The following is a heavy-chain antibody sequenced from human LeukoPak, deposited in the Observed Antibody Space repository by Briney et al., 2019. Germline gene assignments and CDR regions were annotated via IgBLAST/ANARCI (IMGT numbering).Heavy chain of an antibody. CDR2: ISYDGSNK. Sequence: PGGSLRLSCAASGFTFSSYAMHWVRQAPGKGLEWVAVISYDGSNKYYADSVKGRFTISRDNSKNTLYLQMNSLRAEDTAVYYCAGDIVVVPAANRVVGYYYGMDVWGQGTTVTVSS. D-gene: IGHD2-2*01. V-gene: IGHV3-30-3*01. J-gene: IGHJ6*02. CDR3: AGDIVVVPAANRVVGYYYGMDV. CDR1: GFTFSSYA.